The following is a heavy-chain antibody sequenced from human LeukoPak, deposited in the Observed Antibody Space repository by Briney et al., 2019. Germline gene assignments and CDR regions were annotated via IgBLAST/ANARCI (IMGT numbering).Heavy chain of an antibody. CDR3: AKRGVVIRVILVGFHKQAYYFES. CDR1: GITLSNYG. J-gene: IGHJ4*02. D-gene: IGHD3-22*01. Sequence: GGSLRLSRAVSGITLSNYGMSWVRQAPGKGLEWVAGISDSGGTTNYADSVKGRFTVSRDNPKNTLYLQMNSLRAEDTAVYFCAKRGVVIRVILVGFHKQAYYFESWGQGVLVTVSS. CDR2: ISDSGGTT. V-gene: IGHV3-23*01.